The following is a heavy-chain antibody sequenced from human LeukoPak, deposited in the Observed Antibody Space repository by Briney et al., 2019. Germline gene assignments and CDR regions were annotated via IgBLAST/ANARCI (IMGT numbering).Heavy chain of an antibody. Sequence: GGSLRLSCTASGFTFSSYWMHWVRQVPGKGLMWLTRISLDGSMTSYADSVRGRFIISRDNAKNTVYLQLNGLRAEDTAVYHCAREGITLTLDYWGQGTLVTVSS. V-gene: IGHV3-74*01. CDR3: AREGITLTLDY. CDR2: ISLDGSMT. J-gene: IGHJ4*02. CDR1: GFTFSSYW. D-gene: IGHD5-24*01.